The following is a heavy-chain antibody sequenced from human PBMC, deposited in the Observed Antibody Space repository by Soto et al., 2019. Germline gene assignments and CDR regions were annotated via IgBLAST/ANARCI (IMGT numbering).Heavy chain of an antibody. CDR2: IYYSGST. D-gene: IGHD6-13*01. CDR3: ARGSSWYSSYYMDV. CDR1: GGKISSYY. Sequence: SETLSLTCSVSGGKISSYYWSWIRQPPGKGLEWIGYIYYSGSTNYNPSLKSRVTFSVDTAMNYFSLRLSSVTAADTAVYYCARGSSWYSSYYMDVWGKGTTVTVSS. V-gene: IGHV4-59*01. J-gene: IGHJ6*03.